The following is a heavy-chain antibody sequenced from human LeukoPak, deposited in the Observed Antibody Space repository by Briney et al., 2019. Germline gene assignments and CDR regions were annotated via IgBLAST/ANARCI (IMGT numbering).Heavy chain of an antibody. CDR3: ARSSSGWYEGDY. CDR1: GFTFSSYT. V-gene: IGHV3-21*01. J-gene: IGHJ4*02. D-gene: IGHD6-19*01. CDR2: ISSTSSYI. Sequence: GGSLRLSCAASGFTFSSYTMNWVRQAPGKGLEWVSFISSTSSYIYYADSVKGRFTISRDNAKNSLYLQMNSLRAEDTAVYYCARSSSGWYEGDYWGQGTWSPSPQ.